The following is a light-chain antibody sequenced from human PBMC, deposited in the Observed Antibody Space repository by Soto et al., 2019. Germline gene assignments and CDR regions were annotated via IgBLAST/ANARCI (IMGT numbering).Light chain of an antibody. Sequence: QSALTQPASVSGSPGQSITISCTGTSSDFGSYNLVSWYQQHPGKAPKLMIYEGSKRPSGVSNRFSGSKSGNTASLTISGLQAEDEADYYCCSYAGSSTSVVFGGRTKVTVL. CDR2: EGS. V-gene: IGLV2-23*01. J-gene: IGLJ2*01. CDR1: SSDFGSYNL. CDR3: CSYAGSSTSVV.